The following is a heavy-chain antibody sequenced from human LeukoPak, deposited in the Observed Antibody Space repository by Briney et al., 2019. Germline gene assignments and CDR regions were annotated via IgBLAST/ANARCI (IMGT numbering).Heavy chain of an antibody. J-gene: IGHJ4*02. CDR3: AKMYGGTYIGN. D-gene: IGHD1-26*01. V-gene: IGHV3-48*01. CDR2: ISSTGNPR. Sequence: GGSLRLSCAASGFTFSSYSMNWVRQAPGKGLEWVSYISSTGNPRHCAESVEGRFTISRDNAKNSLYLQMNSLRAEDTAVYYCAKMYGGTYIGNWGQGTLVTVSA. CDR1: GFTFSSYS.